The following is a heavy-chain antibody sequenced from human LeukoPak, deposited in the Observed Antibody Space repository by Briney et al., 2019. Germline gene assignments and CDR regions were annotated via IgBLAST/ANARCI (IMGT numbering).Heavy chain of an antibody. CDR2: ISGSGGST. Sequence: GGSLRLSCAASGFTFSSYAMSWVRQAPGKGLEWVSAISGSGGSTYYADSVKGRFTISRDNSKNTLYLQMNSLRAEDTAVYYCAKDGGYDLPSSYCYGMDVWGQGTTVTVSS. CDR1: GFTFSSYA. D-gene: IGHD5-12*01. V-gene: IGHV3-23*01. J-gene: IGHJ6*02. CDR3: AKDGGYDLPSSYCYGMDV.